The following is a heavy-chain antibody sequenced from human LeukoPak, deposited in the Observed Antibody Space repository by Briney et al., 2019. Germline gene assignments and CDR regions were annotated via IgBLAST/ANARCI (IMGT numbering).Heavy chain of an antibody. CDR3: AKDLGADYYYYYMDV. CDR1: ALTFNSCG. CDR2: IRNDGSNS. J-gene: IGHJ6*03. Sequence: GGSLRLSCAASALTFNSCGMHWVRQAPGKVLEWVAFIRNDGSNSYYADSVKGRFTISRDNSKNTLYLQMNSLRPEDTAVYYCAKDLGADYYYYYMDVWGKGTTVTVSS. V-gene: IGHV3-30*02. D-gene: IGHD3-16*01.